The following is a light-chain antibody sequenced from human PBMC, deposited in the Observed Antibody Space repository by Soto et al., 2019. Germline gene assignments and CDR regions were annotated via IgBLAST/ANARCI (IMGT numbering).Light chain of an antibody. CDR1: QSVSSN. J-gene: IGKJ1*01. CDR3: QQYNNWPV. CDR2: AAS. Sequence: DIVMTQSPATLSVSPGERATLSCRASQSVSSNLAWYQQIPGQAPRLLIYAASTRATGIPARFSGSGSGTEFTLTISSLQSEDFAVYYCQQYNNWPVFGQGTKVDIK. V-gene: IGKV3-15*01.